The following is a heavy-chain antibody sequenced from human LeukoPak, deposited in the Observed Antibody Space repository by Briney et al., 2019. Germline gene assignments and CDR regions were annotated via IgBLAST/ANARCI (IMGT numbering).Heavy chain of an antibody. D-gene: IGHD3-10*01. Sequence: SQTLSLTCAISGDSVSSNSAAWNWIRQSPSRGLEWLGRTCYRSKWNSYYAPSVKSRITINPDTSKNQFSLQLKSVTPEDTAVYYCARMVGLVSDYWGQGTLVTVSS. CDR3: ARMVGLVSDY. CDR1: GDSVSSNSAA. V-gene: IGHV6-1*01. J-gene: IGHJ4*02. CDR2: TCYRSKWNS.